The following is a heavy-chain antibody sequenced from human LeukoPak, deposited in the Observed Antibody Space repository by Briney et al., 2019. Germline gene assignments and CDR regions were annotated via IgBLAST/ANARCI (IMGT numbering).Heavy chain of an antibody. D-gene: IGHD2-2*01. Sequence: SVKVSCKASGGTFSSYAISWVRQAPGQGLEWMGGIIPIFGTANYAQKFRGRVTITADESTSTAYMELSSLRSEDTAVYYCARGSEDIVVVPAASAEYFQHWGQGTLVTVSS. CDR2: IIPIFGTA. CDR3: ARGSEDIVVVPAASAEYFQH. CDR1: GGTFSSYA. J-gene: IGHJ1*01. V-gene: IGHV1-69*13.